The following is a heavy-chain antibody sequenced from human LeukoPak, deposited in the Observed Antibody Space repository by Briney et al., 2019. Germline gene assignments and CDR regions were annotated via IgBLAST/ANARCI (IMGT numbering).Heavy chain of an antibody. Sequence: GASVKVSCKASGYTLTELSMHWVRQAPGKGLEWMGGFDPEDGETIYAQKFQGRVTMTEDTSTDTAYMELSSLRSEDTAVYYCAGTSGWSNWFDPWGQGTLVTVSS. CDR1: GYTLTELS. J-gene: IGHJ5*02. CDR2: FDPEDGET. V-gene: IGHV1-24*01. CDR3: AGTSGWSNWFDP. D-gene: IGHD6-19*01.